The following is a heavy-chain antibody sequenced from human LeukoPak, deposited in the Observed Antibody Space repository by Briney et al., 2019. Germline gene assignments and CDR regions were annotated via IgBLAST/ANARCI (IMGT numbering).Heavy chain of an antibody. Sequence: SETLSLTCTVSGYSISTYHYWGLIRQPPGEGVGWGGINYHSGNTYFKQSLKSRVNISVDTSKHQFSLKLSSVTAADTAVYYCARSRSVGSSGYYYPSTRRIYYFDYWGQGTLVTVSS. J-gene: IGHJ4*02. CDR1: GYSISTYHY. CDR3: ARSRSVGSSGYYYPSTRRIYYFDY. V-gene: IGHV4-38-2*02. CDR2: NYHSGNT. D-gene: IGHD3-22*01.